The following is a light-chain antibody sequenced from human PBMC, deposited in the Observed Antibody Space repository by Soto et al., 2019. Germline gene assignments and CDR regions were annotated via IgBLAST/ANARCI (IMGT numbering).Light chain of an antibody. CDR2: LGS. J-gene: IGKJ2*01. Sequence: DIVMTQSPLSLPVTPGAPASISCRSSQSLLHSNGYNYLDWYLQKPGQSPQLLIYLGSNRASGVPDRFSGSGSGTDLTLTISRVEAEDVGVYFCMQALQTPPYTFGQGTKLDIK. V-gene: IGKV2-28*01. CDR1: QSLLHSNGYNY. CDR3: MQALQTPPYT.